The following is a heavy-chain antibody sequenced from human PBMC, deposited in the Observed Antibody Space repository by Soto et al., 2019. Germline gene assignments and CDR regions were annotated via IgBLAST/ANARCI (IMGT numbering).Heavy chain of an antibody. V-gene: IGHV1-8*01. CDR2: MNPNRGNT. CDR3: ARDPTMKYSNYGIDV. J-gene: IGHJ6*02. D-gene: IGHD4-4*01. CDR1: GYTFTSYD. Sequence: QVQLVQSGAEVKKPGASVKVSCKASGYTFTSYDINWVRQATGQGLEWMGWMNPNRGNTDYVQKFQGRVTMTRNTSISTAYMELSSLRSEDTAVYYCARDPTMKYSNYGIDVWGQGTTVTVSS.